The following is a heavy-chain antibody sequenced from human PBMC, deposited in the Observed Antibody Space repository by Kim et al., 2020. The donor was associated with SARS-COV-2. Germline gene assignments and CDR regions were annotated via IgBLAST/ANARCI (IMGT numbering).Heavy chain of an antibody. CDR3: ARSGSIGYFYM. CDR1: GASISGSY. V-gene: IGHV4-59*01. CDR2: VQYSGST. J-gene: IGHJ4*02. Sequence: SETLSLTCTVSGASISGSYWNWIRQPPGKGLEWIGYVQYSGSTNYNPSLKSRVTISVDTSKNQFSLKLNSVTAADTAVYYCARSGSIGYFYMWGQGTLVT. D-gene: IGHD3-22*01.